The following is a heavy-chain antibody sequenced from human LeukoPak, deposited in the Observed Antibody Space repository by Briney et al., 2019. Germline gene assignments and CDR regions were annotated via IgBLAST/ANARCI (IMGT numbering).Heavy chain of an antibody. J-gene: IGHJ6*02. Sequence: GGSLRLSCAASGFTFSSYAMSWVRQAPGTGLDWVVVIAYDGITKYYADSVKGRFTISRDNSKNTLYLQINSLRVEDTAVYYCAKEGSPMVATTLDVWGQGTTVTVSS. CDR3: AKEGSPMVATTLDV. CDR2: IAYDGITK. D-gene: IGHD5-12*01. V-gene: IGHV3-30*18. CDR1: GFTFSSYA.